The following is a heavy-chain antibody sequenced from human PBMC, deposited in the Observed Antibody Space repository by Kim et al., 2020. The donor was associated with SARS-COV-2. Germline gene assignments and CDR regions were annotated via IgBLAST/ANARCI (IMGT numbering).Heavy chain of an antibody. J-gene: IGHJ4*02. CDR1: GGSFSGYY. D-gene: IGHD6-13*01. CDR3: ARGGGDGSSYDF. V-gene: IGHV4-34*01. Sequence: SETLSLTCAVYGGSFSGYYWTWIRQPPGKGLEWIGEINHIGSANYNPSLKSRVTISVDTSKNQFSLKVTSVTAADTAVYYCARGGGDGSSYDFWGRGTLVTVSS. CDR2: INHIGSA.